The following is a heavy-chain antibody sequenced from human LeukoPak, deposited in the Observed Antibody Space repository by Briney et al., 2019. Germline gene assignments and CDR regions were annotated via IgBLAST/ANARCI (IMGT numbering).Heavy chain of an antibody. D-gene: IGHD3-9*01. CDR1: GFTFSDYY. Sequence: GGSLRLSCAASGFTFSDYYMSWIRQAPGKGLEWVSYISSSSSYTNYADSVKGRFTISRDNAKNSLYLQMNSLRAEDTAVYYCARGVDFDWLLHYYWGQGTLVTVSS. V-gene: IGHV3-11*06. J-gene: IGHJ4*02. CDR2: ISSSSSYT. CDR3: ARGVDFDWLLHYY.